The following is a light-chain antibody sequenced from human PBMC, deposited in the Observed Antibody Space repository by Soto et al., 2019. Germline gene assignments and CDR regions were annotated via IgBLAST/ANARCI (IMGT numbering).Light chain of an antibody. CDR1: RSVSSTY. CDR3: QQYGSSPIT. Sequence: IVLPQYNGTLSFSPGERATLSCRASRSVSSTYLAWYQQKPGQAPRLLIFGASSRATGIPDRFSGTKSGTDFTLTIRRLEPEDAAVYYCQQYGSSPITFGQGTRLEI. CDR2: GAS. J-gene: IGKJ5*01. V-gene: IGKV3-20*01.